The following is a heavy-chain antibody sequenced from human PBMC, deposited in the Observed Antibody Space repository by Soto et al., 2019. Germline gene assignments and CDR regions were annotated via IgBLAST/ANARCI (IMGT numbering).Heavy chain of an antibody. V-gene: IGHV3-33*01. CDR1: GFTFSSYG. Sequence: QVQLVESGGGVVQPGRSLRLSCAASGFTFSSYGMHWVRQAPGKGLEWVAVIWYDGSNKYYADSVKGRFTISRDNSKNTLYLQMNSLRAEDTAVYYCARGGGSQWLVKYYYHYGMDVWGQGTTVTVSS. J-gene: IGHJ6*02. D-gene: IGHD6-19*01. CDR2: IWYDGSNK. CDR3: ARGGGSQWLVKYYYHYGMDV.